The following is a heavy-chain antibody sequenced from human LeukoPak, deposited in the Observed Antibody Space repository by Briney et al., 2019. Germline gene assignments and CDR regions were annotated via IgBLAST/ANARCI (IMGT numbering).Heavy chain of an antibody. CDR3: AKAPLYSSSWTPGGY. Sequence: PGGSLRLSCAASGFTFSSYGMHWVRQAPGKGLEWVAFIRYDGSNKYYADSVKGRFTISRDNSKNTLYLQMNSLRAEDTAVYYCAKAPLYSSSWTPGGYWGQGTLVTVYS. J-gene: IGHJ4*02. CDR2: IRYDGSNK. D-gene: IGHD6-13*01. V-gene: IGHV3-30*02. CDR1: GFTFSSYG.